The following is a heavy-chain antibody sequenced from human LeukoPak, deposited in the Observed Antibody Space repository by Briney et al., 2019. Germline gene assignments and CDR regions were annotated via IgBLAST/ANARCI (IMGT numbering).Heavy chain of an antibody. CDR1: GFTFRNYG. Sequence: PGGSLRLSCAASGFTFRNYGMHWVRQAPGKGLEWVSAISGSGGSTYYADSVKGRFTISRDNSKNTLYLQMNSLRAEDTAVYYCAKVPHAREPYFDYWGQGTLVTVSS. CDR2: ISGSGGST. CDR3: AKVPHAREPYFDY. V-gene: IGHV3-23*01. J-gene: IGHJ4*02. D-gene: IGHD1-14*01.